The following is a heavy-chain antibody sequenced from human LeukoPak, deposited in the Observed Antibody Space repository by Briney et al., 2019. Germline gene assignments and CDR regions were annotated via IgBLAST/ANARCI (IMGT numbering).Heavy chain of an antibody. CDR3: ARGHAYCSGGSCLPRVGWFDP. J-gene: IGHJ5*02. CDR2: INHSGST. D-gene: IGHD2-15*01. CDR1: GGSFSGYY. Sequence: SSETLSLTCAVYGGSFSGYYWSWIRQPPGKGLEWIGEINHSGSTNYNPSLKSRVTISVDTSKNQFSLKLSSVTAADTAVYYCARGHAYCSGGSCLPRVGWFDPWGQGTLVTVSS. V-gene: IGHV4-34*01.